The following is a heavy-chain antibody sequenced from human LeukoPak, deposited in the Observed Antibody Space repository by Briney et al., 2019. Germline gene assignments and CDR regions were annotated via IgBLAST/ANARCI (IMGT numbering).Heavy chain of an antibody. Sequence: GGSLRLSCAASGFTFSRYEMNWVRQAPGKGLEWVSYITSSGSTIYYADSVKGRFTISRDNSKNTLYLQMNSLRAEDTAVYYCASSTGYSYGYFDYWGQGTLVTVSS. CDR3: ASSTGYSYGYFDY. CDR1: GFTFSRYE. D-gene: IGHD5-18*01. J-gene: IGHJ4*02. CDR2: ITSSGSTI. V-gene: IGHV3-48*03.